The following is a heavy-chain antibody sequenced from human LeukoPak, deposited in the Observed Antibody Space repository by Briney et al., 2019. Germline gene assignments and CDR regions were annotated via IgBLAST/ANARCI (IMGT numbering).Heavy chain of an antibody. Sequence: ASMKVSCKPSGYTFTRYDINWVRQGTGQRLEWMGWMNPNNGNTGYAQKFQDRVTMTWDTSTDTAYMELSSLRSEDTAVYYCARYRSIAAASWFDPWGQGTLVTVSS. D-gene: IGHD6-13*01. J-gene: IGHJ5*02. V-gene: IGHV1-8*01. CDR3: ARYRSIAAASWFDP. CDR1: GYTFTRYD. CDR2: MNPNNGNT.